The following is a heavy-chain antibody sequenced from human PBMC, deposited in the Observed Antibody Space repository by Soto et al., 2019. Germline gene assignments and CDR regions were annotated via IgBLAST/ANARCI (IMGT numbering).Heavy chain of an antibody. CDR2: IPYDGSNI. V-gene: IGHV3-30*18. Sequence: GVSLRLSCAASGFTFSTYAMHWVRQAPDKGLEWVAVIPYDGSNIYYADSVRGRFTISRDNSKNTLYLQMNRLRVEDTAVYYCAKCTSSSAPYYYCYGMDVWGQGTTVTVSS. CDR1: GFTFSTYA. J-gene: IGHJ6*02. CDR3: AKCTSSSAPYYYCYGMDV.